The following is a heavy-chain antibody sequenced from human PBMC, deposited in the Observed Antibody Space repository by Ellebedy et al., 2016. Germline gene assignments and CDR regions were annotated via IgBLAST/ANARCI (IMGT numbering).Heavy chain of an antibody. V-gene: IGHV4-59*01. Sequence: SETLSLTXTASGGSISSYYWSWIRQPPGKGLEWIGYIYYSGSTNYNPSLKSRVTISVDTSKNQFSLKLSSVTAADTAVYYCARTLRLGISLNSFDYWGQGTLVTVSS. CDR3: ARTLRLGISLNSFDY. D-gene: IGHD2/OR15-2a*01. CDR1: GGSISSYY. J-gene: IGHJ4*02. CDR2: IYYSGST.